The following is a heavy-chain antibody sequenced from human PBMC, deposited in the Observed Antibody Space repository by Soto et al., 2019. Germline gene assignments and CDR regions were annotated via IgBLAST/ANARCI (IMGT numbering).Heavy chain of an antibody. CDR1: GYTFSGYY. V-gene: IGHV1-2*04. CDR2: INPDSGGT. Sequence: ASVKLSCKASGYTFSGYYIHWVRQAPGQGLEWLGWINPDSGGTNYAQKFQGWVTMTRDTSIRTSYMELSRLRSDDTAVYYCARSIIQLSFRNASAADSCGQGRMVTVSS. CDR3: ARSIIQLSFRNASAADS. D-gene: IGHD1-1*01. J-gene: IGHJ3*02.